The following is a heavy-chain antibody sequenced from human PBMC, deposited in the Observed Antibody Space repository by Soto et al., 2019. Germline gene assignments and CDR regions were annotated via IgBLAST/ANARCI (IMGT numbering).Heavy chain of an antibody. J-gene: IGHJ4*02. CDR2: ISGSGGST. V-gene: IGHV3-23*01. Sequence: GGSLRLSCATSGFTFNNYAMSWVRQAPGKGLEWVSGISGSGGSTYYVDSVRGRFTISRDNSNNMVYLQMNSLRAEDTAVYYCARQVNSSRPIGYWGQGTLVTVSS. CDR1: GFTFNNYA. CDR3: ARQVNSSRPIGY. D-gene: IGHD6-6*01.